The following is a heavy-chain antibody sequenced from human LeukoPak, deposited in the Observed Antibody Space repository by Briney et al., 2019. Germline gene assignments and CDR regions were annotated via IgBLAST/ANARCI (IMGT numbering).Heavy chain of an antibody. CDR1: GFTFSDHY. CDR3: ARDAGSSWYFFDY. V-gene: IGHV3-11*01. CDR2: ISRSGDTT. J-gene: IGHJ4*02. D-gene: IGHD6-13*01. Sequence: GGSLRLSCAASGFTFSDHYMSWLRQAPGKGLEWLSYISRSGDTTYYADSVKGRFTVSRDNAKNSLYLQMNSLTVDDTAVYYCARDAGSSWYFFDYWGQGILVTVSS.